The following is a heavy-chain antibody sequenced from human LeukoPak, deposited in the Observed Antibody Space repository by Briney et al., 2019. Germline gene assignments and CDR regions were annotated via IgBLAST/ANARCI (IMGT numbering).Heavy chain of an antibody. CDR2: ISAYNGNT. V-gene: IGHV1-18*01. J-gene: IGHJ4*02. CDR1: GYTFTSYG. CDR3: ARDLPGVAGTWGGIDY. Sequence: ASVKVSCKASGYTFTSYGISWVRQAPGQGLEWMGWISAYNGNTNYAQKLQGRVTMTTDTSTSTAYMELRSLRSDDTAVYYCARDLPGVAGTWGGIDYWGQGTLVTVSS. D-gene: IGHD6-19*01.